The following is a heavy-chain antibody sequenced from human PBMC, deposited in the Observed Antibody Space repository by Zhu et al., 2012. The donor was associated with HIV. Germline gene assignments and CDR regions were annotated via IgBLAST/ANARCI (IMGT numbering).Heavy chain of an antibody. CDR1: GGSISSYY. CDR3: ARLYGSGSFDN. J-gene: IGHJ4*02. CDR2: INTSGST. V-gene: IGHV4-4*07. D-gene: IGHD3-10*01. Sequence: QVQLQESGPGLVKPSETLSLTCTVSGGSISSYYWSWIRQPAGKGLEWIGRINTSGSTNYNPSLKSRVTMSVDSSENQFSLKLNPVTAADTAVYYCARLYGSGSFDNWGQGNPGHRSPQ.